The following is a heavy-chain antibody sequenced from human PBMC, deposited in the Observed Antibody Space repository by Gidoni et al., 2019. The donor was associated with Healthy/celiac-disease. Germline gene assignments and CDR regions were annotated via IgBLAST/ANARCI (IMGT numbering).Heavy chain of an antibody. V-gene: IGHV3-30*04. Sequence: QVQLVESGGGVVQPGRSLRLACAASGFTFSSYAMHWVRQAPGKGLEWVAVIAYDGSNKYYADSVKGRFTISRDNSKNTLYLQMNSLRAEDTAVYYCARDRDGGVPAANDYWGQGTLVTVSS. CDR2: IAYDGSNK. J-gene: IGHJ4*02. CDR1: GFTFSSYA. CDR3: ARDRDGGVPAANDY. D-gene: IGHD2-2*01.